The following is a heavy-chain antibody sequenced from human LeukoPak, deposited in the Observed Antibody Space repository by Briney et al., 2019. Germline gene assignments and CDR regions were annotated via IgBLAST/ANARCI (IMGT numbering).Heavy chain of an antibody. CDR1: GGSTSSGGAY. CDR3: ARDRYYYDSGDDYPNYFDF. Sequence: PSETLSLTCSVSGGSTSSGGAYWSWVRQPAGKGLEWIGRVYSSGSTNYNPSFTSRVNISVDTSKNQFSLNPSSVTAADTAVYYCARDRYYYDSGDDYPNYFDFWGQGVLVTVS. CDR2: VYSSGST. V-gene: IGHV4-61*02. J-gene: IGHJ4*02. D-gene: IGHD3-22*01.